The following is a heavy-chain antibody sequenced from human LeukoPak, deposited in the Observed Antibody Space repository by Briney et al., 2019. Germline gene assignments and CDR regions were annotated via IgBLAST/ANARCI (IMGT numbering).Heavy chain of an antibody. CDR2: IYTSGST. CDR3: ARDGAVAGGL. Sequence: PSETLSLTCTVSGGSISSCSYYWSWIRQPAGKGLEWIGRIYTSGSTNYNPSLKSRVTISVDTSKNQFSLKLNSVTAADTAVYYCARDGAVAGGLWGQGTLVTVSS. CDR1: GGSISSCSYY. D-gene: IGHD6-19*01. V-gene: IGHV4-61*02. J-gene: IGHJ4*02.